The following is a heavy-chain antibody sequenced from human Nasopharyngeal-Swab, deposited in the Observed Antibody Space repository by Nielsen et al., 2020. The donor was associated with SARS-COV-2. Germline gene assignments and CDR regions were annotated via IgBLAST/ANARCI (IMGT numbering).Heavy chain of an antibody. CDR1: GGSISSGGYY. J-gene: IGHJ4*02. V-gene: IGHV4-31*03. CDR2: IYYSGST. D-gene: IGHD3-10*01. CDR3: ASTTSGDLSPNY. Sequence: SETLSLTCNVSGGSISSGGYYWSWIRQHPGKGLEWIGYIYYSGSTYYNPSLKSRVTISVDTSKNQFSLKLSSVTAADTSVYYCASTTSGDLSPNYWGQGTLVTVSS.